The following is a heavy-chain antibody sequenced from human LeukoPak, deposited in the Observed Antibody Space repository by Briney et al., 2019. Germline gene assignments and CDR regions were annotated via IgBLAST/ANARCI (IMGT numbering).Heavy chain of an antibody. J-gene: IGHJ5*02. Sequence: GSLRLSCAASGFTFSSYSMNWVRQAPGKGLEWVSFISTSGIYIYYADSVKGRFTISRDNAKNSLYLQMNSLRAEDTAVYYCAKGAFYYYGSGSPLRHWFDPWGQGTLVTVSS. D-gene: IGHD3-10*01. CDR1: GFTFSSYS. CDR3: AKGAFYYYGSGSPLRHWFDP. V-gene: IGHV3-21*01. CDR2: ISTSGIYI.